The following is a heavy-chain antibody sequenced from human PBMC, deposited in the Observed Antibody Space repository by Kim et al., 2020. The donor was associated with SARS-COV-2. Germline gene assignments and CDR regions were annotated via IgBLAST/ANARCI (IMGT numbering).Heavy chain of an antibody. CDR1: GFTFSSYA. CDR3: ARDLEYCSGGSCYSARGGWFDP. V-gene: IGHV3-30*04. D-gene: IGHD2-15*01. CDR2: ISYDGSNK. Sequence: GGSLRLSCAASGFTFSSYAMHWVRQAPGKGLEWVAVISYDGSNKYYADSVKGRFTISRDNSKNTLYLQMNSLRAEDTAVYYCARDLEYCSGGSCYSARGGWFDPWGQGNLVTVSS. J-gene: IGHJ5*02.